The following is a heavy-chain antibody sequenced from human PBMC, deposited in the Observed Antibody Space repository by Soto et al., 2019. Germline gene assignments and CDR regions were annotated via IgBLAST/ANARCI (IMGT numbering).Heavy chain of an antibody. V-gene: IGHV3-73*01. CDR3: TSQGYSYGFVY. CDR2: IRSKANSFAT. CDR1: GFTFSGPA. Sequence: SLRLSCAASGFTFSGPAMHWVRQASGKGLGWVGRIRSKANSFATAYAASVKGRFTISRDDSKNTAYLQMNSLKTEDTAVYYCTSQGYSYGFVYWGQGTPVTVSS. D-gene: IGHD5-18*01. J-gene: IGHJ4*02.